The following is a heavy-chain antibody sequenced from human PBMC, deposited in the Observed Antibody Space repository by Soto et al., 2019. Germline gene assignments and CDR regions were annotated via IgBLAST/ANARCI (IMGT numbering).Heavy chain of an antibody. V-gene: IGHV1-18*01. Sequence: ASVTVSCKASGYTFTSYGIIWVRQAPGQGLEWMGWISAYNGNTNYAQKLQGRVTMTTDTSTSTAYMELRSLRSDDTAVYYCARAVGDYGDYPIDYWGQGTLVTVSS. J-gene: IGHJ4*02. CDR2: ISAYNGNT. CDR1: GYTFTSYG. D-gene: IGHD4-17*01. CDR3: ARAVGDYGDYPIDY.